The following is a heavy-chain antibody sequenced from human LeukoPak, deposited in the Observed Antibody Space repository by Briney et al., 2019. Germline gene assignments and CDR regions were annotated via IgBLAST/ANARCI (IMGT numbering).Heavy chain of an antibody. D-gene: IGHD3-10*01. Sequence: ASVKVSCKASGGTFSSYAISWVRQATGQGLEWMGWMNPNSGNTGYAQKFQGRVTITRNTSISTAYMELSSLRSEDTAMYYCARAVGSGSFQTYYYYMDVWAKGPRSPSP. J-gene: IGHJ6*03. CDR1: GGTFSSYA. V-gene: IGHV1-8*03. CDR3: ARAVGSGSFQTYYYYMDV. CDR2: MNPNSGNT.